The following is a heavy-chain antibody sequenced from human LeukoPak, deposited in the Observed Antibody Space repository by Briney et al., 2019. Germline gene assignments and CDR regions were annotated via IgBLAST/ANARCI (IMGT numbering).Heavy chain of an antibody. D-gene: IGHD3-22*01. J-gene: IGHJ4*02. CDR3: AKGYDSSGYYFYSVALD. V-gene: IGHV3-23*01. CDR1: GFTFSSYG. CDR2: ISGSGGST. Sequence: GGSLRLSCAASGFTFSSYGMSWVRQAPGKGLEWVSAISGSGGSTYYADSVKGRFTISRDNSKNTLYLQMNSLRAEDTAVYYCAKGYDSSGYYFYSVALDWGQGTLVTVSS.